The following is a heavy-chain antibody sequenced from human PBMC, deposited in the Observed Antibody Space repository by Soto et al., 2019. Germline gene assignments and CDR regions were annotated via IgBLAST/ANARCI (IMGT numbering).Heavy chain of an antibody. CDR3: ARLLRKDYYDASGYHYLHY. Sequence: QVQLVESGGGVVQPGRSLRLSCAASGFTFSTNAMHWVRQAPGRGLEWVAFTSYDGINKYYADSVKGRFTISRDSSNNTLYLQMDSLRPDDTAVYYCARLLRKDYYDASGYHYLHYWGQGTRVTVSS. D-gene: IGHD3-22*01. J-gene: IGHJ4*02. CDR2: TSYDGINK. CDR1: GFTFSTNA. V-gene: IGHV3-30-3*01.